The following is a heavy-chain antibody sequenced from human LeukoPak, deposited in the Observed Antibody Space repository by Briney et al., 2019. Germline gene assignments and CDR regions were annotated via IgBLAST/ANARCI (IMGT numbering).Heavy chain of an antibody. Sequence: GGSLRLSCAASEFTFSGSAMHWVRQASGKGLEWVGRIRSKANSYATAYAASVKGRFTISRDDSKNTAYLQMNSLKTEDTAVYYCTRLGAGDYWGQGTLVTVSS. D-gene: IGHD1-26*01. V-gene: IGHV3-73*01. J-gene: IGHJ4*02. CDR1: EFTFSGSA. CDR2: IRSKANSYAT. CDR3: TRLGAGDY.